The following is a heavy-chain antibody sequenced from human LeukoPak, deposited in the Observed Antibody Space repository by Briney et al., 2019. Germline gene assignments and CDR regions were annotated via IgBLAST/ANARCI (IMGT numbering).Heavy chain of an antibody. CDR1: GYTFTGYY. J-gene: IGHJ4*02. Sequence: ASVKVSCKASGYTFTGYYMHWVRQAPGQGLEWMGWINPNSGGTNYAQKFQGRVTMARDTSISTAYMELSRLRSDDTAVYYCASFGETYYDSSGYYYWGQGTLVTVSS. CDR2: INPNSGGT. D-gene: IGHD3-22*01. CDR3: ASFGETYYDSSGYYY. V-gene: IGHV1-2*02.